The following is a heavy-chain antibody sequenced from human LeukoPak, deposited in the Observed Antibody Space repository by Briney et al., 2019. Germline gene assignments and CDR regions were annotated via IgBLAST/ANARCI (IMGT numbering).Heavy chain of an antibody. CDR3: TRPSALWFGEDSFDP. CDR1: GFTFSGSA. D-gene: IGHD3-10*01. V-gene: IGHV3-73*01. CDR2: IRSKANSYAT. J-gene: IGHJ5*02. Sequence: GGSLRLSCAASGFTFSGSAMHWVRQASGKGLEWVGRIRSKANSYATAYAASVKGRFTISRDDSKNTAYLQMNSLKTEDTAVYYCTRPSALWFGEDSFDPWGQGTLVTVSS.